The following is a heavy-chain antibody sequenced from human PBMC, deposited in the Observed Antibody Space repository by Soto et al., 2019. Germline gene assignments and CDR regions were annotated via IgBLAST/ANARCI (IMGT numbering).Heavy chain of an antibody. CDR1: GGMFNSYW. Sequence: TGKSLKISCKVSGGMFNSYWIGWGRQRPGKGMGWKGIVHGGDTNTRYSRSFDGQFTISTNNPINPAFLQLSSLKASDSAMYYCARRITSSTGWDYWGQGTLVTVSS. J-gene: IGHJ4*02. CDR3: ARRITSSTGWDY. V-gene: IGHV5-51*04. CDR2: VHGGDTNT. D-gene: IGHD6-19*01.